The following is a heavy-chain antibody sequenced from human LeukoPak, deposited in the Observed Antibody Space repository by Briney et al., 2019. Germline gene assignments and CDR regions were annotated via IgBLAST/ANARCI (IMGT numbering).Heavy chain of an antibody. V-gene: IGHV1-69*13. CDR2: IIPIFGTA. D-gene: IGHD5-18*01. CDR3: ARSQQRGYSYGRHDY. Sequence: SVTVSCKASGGTFSSYAISWVRQAPGQGLEWMGGIIPIFGTANYAQKFQGRVTITADESTSTAYMELSSLRSEDTAVYYCARSQQRGYSYGRHDYWGQGTLVTVSS. CDR1: GGTFSSYA. J-gene: IGHJ4*02.